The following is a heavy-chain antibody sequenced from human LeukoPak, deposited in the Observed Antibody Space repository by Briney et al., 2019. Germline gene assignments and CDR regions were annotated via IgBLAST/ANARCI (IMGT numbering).Heavy chain of an antibody. CDR3: ARDSYYYDSSGYYYGGY. Sequence: ASVTVSFKASGYTFTSYYMHWVRQAPGQGLEWMGIINPSGGSTSYAQKFQGRVTMTRGTSTSTVYMELSSLRSEDTAVYYCARDSYYYDSSGYYYGGYWGQGTLVTVSS. D-gene: IGHD3-22*01. V-gene: IGHV1-46*01. CDR2: INPSGGST. CDR1: GYTFTSYY. J-gene: IGHJ4*02.